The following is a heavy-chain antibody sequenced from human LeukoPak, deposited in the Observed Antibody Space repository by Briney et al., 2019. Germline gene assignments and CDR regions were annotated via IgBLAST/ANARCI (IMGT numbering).Heavy chain of an antibody. D-gene: IGHD6-13*01. CDR2: ISSSSSYI. Sequence: GGPLRLSCAASGFTFSSYSMSWARPAPGKGLEWVSSISSSSSYIYYAHSVKGRITISRDNAKNSLYLQTDTLRAEDTAVYYCARGRSCYPPYFDHWGQGTLVTVSS. CDR3: ARGRSCYPPYFDH. V-gene: IGHV3-21*01. J-gene: IGHJ4*02. CDR1: GFTFSSYS.